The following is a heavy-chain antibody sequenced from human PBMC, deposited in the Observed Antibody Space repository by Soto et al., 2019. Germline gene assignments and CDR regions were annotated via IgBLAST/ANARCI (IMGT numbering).Heavy chain of an antibody. V-gene: IGHV1-8*01. CDR2: MNPNSGNT. J-gene: IGHJ6*02. Sequence: QVQLVQSGAEVKKPGASVKVSCKASGYTFTSYDINWVRQATGQGLEWMGWMNPNSGNTGYAQKFQGRVTMTRNTSISTAYMELSSLRSEDTAVYYCARVIQLLSYYYYGIDVWGQGTTVTVSS. CDR3: ARVIQLLSYYYYGIDV. CDR1: GYTFTSYD. D-gene: IGHD2-2*01.